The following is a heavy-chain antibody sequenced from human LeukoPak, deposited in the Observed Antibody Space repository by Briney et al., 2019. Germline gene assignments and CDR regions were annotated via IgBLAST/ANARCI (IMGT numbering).Heavy chain of an antibody. CDR1: GFTFNAYY. J-gene: IGHJ1*01. CDR3: AREEYYPGITGAGLLH. D-gene: IGHD6-19*01. V-gene: IGHV3-21*01. CDR2: ISSGSKFI. Sequence: GGSLRLSCAASGFTFNAYYMNWVRWAPGKGLEWVSSISSGSKFIYYADSVKDRFTISRDNAKNSLYLQMNSLRAEDSAVYFCAREEYYPGITGAGLLHWGQGTLVTVS.